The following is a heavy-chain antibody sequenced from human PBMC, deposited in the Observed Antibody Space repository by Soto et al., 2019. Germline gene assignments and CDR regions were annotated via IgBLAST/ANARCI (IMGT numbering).Heavy chain of an antibody. D-gene: IGHD2-21*02. J-gene: IGHJ6*03. V-gene: IGHV3-23*01. CDR3: AKALTRNYYYYMDV. CDR1: GFTFSSYA. Sequence: EVQLLESGGGLGQPGGSLRLSCAASGFTFSSYAMSWVRQAPGKGLEWVSAISGSGGSTYYADSVKGRFTISRDNSKNTLYLQMNSLRAEDTAVYYCAKALTRNYYYYMDVWGKGTTVTVSS. CDR2: ISGSGGST.